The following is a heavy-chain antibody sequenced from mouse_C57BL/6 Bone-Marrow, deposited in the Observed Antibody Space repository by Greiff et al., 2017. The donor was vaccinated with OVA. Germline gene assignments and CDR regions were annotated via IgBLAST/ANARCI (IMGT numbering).Heavy chain of an antibody. CDR1: GYTFTSYW. V-gene: IGHV1-64*01. Sequence: VQLQQPGAELVKPGASVKLSCKASGYTFTSYWMHWVKQRPGQGLEWIGMIHPNSGSTNYNEKFKSKATLTVDKSSSTAYMQLSSLTSEDSAVYYCAPDSSGYFAGFAYWGQGTLVTVSA. CDR3: APDSSGYFAGFAY. CDR2: IHPNSGST. D-gene: IGHD3-2*02. J-gene: IGHJ3*01.